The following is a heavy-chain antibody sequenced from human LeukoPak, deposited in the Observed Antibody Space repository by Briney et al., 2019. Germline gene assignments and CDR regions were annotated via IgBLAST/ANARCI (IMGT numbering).Heavy chain of an antibody. Sequence: GGSLRLSCAASGFTFSSYWMSWVRQAPGKGLEWVANIRQLGNEKYYVDSVKGRFTISRDNAKNSLYLQMNSLRAEDTAVYYCTRDYWDYGDYFSDFWGPGTQATVSS. D-gene: IGHD4-17*01. CDR2: IRQLGNEK. CDR3: TRDYWDYGDYFSDF. V-gene: IGHV3-7*01. J-gene: IGHJ4*02. CDR1: GFTFSSYW.